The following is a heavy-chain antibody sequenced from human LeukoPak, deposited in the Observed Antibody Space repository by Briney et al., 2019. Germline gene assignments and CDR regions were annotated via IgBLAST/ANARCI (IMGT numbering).Heavy chain of an antibody. CDR3: ARYTSYNWNYRSPDYYDSSGFDY. J-gene: IGHJ4*02. CDR1: GYTFTGYY. V-gene: IGHV1-2*02. Sequence: ASVTVSCTASGYTFTGYYMHWVRQAPGQGLEWMGWINPNSGGTNYAQKFQGRVTMTRDTSISTAYMELSRLRSDDTAVYYCARYTSYNWNYRSPDYYDSSGFDYWGQGTLVTVSS. CDR2: INPNSGGT. D-gene: IGHD3-22*01.